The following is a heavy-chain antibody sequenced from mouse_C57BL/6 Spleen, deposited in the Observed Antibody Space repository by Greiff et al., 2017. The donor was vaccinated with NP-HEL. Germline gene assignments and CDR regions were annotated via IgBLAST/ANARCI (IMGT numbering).Heavy chain of an antibody. Sequence: QVQLQQSGPELVKPGASVKISCKASGYAFSSSWMNWVKQRPGKGLEWIGRIYPGDGDTNYNGKFKGKATLTADKSSSTAYMQLSSLTSEDSAVYFCARAGTAQAKRFAYWGQGTLVTVSA. V-gene: IGHV1-82*01. CDR2: IYPGDGDT. J-gene: IGHJ3*01. CDR1: GYAFSSSW. D-gene: IGHD3-2*02. CDR3: ARAGTAQAKRFAY.